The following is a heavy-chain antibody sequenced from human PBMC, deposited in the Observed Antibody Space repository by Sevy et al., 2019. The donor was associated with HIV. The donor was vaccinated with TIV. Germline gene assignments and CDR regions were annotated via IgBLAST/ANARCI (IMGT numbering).Heavy chain of an antibody. D-gene: IGHD3-22*01. J-gene: IGHJ1*01. V-gene: IGHV4-39*01. Sequence: SETLSLTYTVSGGSISSSSYYWGWIRQPPGKGLEWIGSIYYSGSTYYNPSLKSRVTISVDTSKNQFSLKLSSVTAADTAVYYCARLGGYYDSSGYYTAEYFQHWGQGTLVTVSS. CDR1: GGSISSSSYY. CDR3: ARLGGYYDSSGYYTAEYFQH. CDR2: IYYSGST.